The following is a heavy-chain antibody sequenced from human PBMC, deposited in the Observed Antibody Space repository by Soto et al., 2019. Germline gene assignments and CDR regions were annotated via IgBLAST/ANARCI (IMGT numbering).Heavy chain of an antibody. J-gene: IGHJ5*02. D-gene: IGHD1-1*01. V-gene: IGHV4-59*12. CDR3: ARESKNWNDVWFDP. CDR1: GGSFSGYY. CDR2: IYYSGST. Sequence: PSETLSLTCAVYGGSFSGYYGSWIRQPPGKGLEWIGYIYYSGSTYYNPSLKSRVTISVDTSKNQFSLKLSSVTAADTAVYYCARESKNWNDVWFDPWGQGTLVTVSS.